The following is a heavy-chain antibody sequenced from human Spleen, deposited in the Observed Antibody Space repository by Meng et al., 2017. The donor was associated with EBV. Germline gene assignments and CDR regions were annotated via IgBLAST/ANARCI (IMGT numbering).Heavy chain of an antibody. Sequence: QPQLQESGPGLVKPSETLSLTCTVSGGSISSGTYYWGWIRQPPGKGLEWIGSIYYTGNTHYNPSLKTRVTMSLHTSKNQFSLKLSSVTAADTAVYYCARAHLMLLLYNYFDPWGQGTLVTVSS. CDR2: IYYTGNT. V-gene: IGHV4-39*07. CDR1: GGSISSGTYY. CDR3: ARAHLMLLLYNYFDP. J-gene: IGHJ5*02. D-gene: IGHD2-21*01.